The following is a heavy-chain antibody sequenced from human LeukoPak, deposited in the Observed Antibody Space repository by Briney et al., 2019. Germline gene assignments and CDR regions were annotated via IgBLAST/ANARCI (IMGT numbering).Heavy chain of an antibody. CDR1: GFTFRNYW. J-gene: IGHJ5*02. CDR2: INSDGSIT. V-gene: IGHV3-74*01. CDR3: ARGGGYGLSFDP. D-gene: IGHD3-22*01. Sequence: GGSLRLSCAASGFTFRNYWMHWVRQGPGKGLVWVSRINSDGSITTYADSVKGRFTISRDNAKNSLYLQMNSLRAEDTAVYYCARGGGYGLSFDPWGQGTLVTVSS.